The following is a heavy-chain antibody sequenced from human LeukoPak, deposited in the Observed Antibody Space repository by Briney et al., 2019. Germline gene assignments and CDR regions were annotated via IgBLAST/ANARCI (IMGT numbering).Heavy chain of an antibody. D-gene: IGHD4-11*01. Sequence: PSETLSLTCAVYGGSFTDYYWSWIRQFPGKGLEWIGEISHSGNTNLNPSLESRVTISMGTSNYQFSLKLTSVTVADTAVYYCARGSRLPLDYWGQGSLVTVSS. CDR1: GGSFTDYY. CDR3: ARGSRLPLDY. V-gene: IGHV4-34*01. CDR2: ISHSGNT. J-gene: IGHJ4*02.